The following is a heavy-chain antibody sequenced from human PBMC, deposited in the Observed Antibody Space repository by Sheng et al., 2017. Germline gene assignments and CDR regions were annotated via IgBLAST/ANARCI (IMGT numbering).Heavy chain of an antibody. CDR3: ARSVLLRQYFDY. V-gene: IGHV3-30*04. J-gene: IGHJ4*02. D-gene: IGHD3-22*01. CDR1: GFTFSSYA. Sequence: ESGGGVVQPGRSLRLSCAASGFTFSSYAMHWVRQAPGKGLEWVAVISYDGSNKYYADSVKGRFTISRDNSKNTLYLQMNSLRAEDTAVYYCARSVLLRQYFDYWGQGTLVTVSS. CDR2: ISYDGSNK.